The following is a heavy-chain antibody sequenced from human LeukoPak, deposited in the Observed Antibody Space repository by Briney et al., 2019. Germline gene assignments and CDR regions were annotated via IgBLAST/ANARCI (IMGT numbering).Heavy chain of an antibody. CDR1: GFTFSSYA. J-gene: IGHJ4*02. CDR2: ISYDGSNK. V-gene: IGHV3-30-3*01. D-gene: IGHD1-7*01. Sequence: PGRSLRLSCAASGFTFSSYAMHWVRQAPGKGLEWVAVISYDGSNKYYADSVKGRFTISRDNAKNSLYLQMNSLRAEDTAVYYCARDGHLSGWNYYFDYWGQGTLVTVSS. CDR3: ARDGHLSGWNYYFDY.